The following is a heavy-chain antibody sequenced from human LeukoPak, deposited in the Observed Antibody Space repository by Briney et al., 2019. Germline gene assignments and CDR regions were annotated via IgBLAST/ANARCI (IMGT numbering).Heavy chain of an antibody. CDR1: GGSISSSSYS. D-gene: IGHD6-19*01. V-gene: IGHV4-39*07. J-gene: IGHJ4*02. Sequence: RASETLSLTCTVSGGSISSSSYSWGWFRQPPGKGLEWLGRIYYSGSTYYNPSLKSRVTISVDTSKNQFSLKLSSVTAADTAVYYCAREGIEMRGWYDIVYYFDYWGQGTLVTVSS. CDR2: IYYSGST. CDR3: AREGIEMRGWYDIVYYFDY.